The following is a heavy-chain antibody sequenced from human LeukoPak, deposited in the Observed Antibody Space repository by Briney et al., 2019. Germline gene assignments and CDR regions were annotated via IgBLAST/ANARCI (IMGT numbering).Heavy chain of an antibody. CDR1: GYSISSGYY. CDR3: ARDLSWVPTSDY. CDR2: IYHSGST. Sequence: PSETLSPTCAVSGYSISSGYYWGWIRQPPGKGLEWIGSIYHSGSTYYNPSLQSRVTISVDTSKNQFSLKLSSVTAADTAVYYCARDLSWVPTSDYWGQGTLVTVSS. V-gene: IGHV4-38-2*02. D-gene: IGHD4/OR15-4a*01. J-gene: IGHJ4*02.